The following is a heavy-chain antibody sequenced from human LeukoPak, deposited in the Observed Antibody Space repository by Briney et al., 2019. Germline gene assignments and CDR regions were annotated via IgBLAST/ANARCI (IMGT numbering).Heavy chain of an antibody. CDR1: GYTFTGYY. Sequence: ASVKVSCKASGYTFTGYYMHWVRQAPGQGLEWMGRINPNSGGTNYAQKFQGRVTMTRDTSISTAYMELSRLRSDDTAVYYCARGDTAMVTDCYYYMDVWGKGTTVTVSS. CDR2: INPNSGGT. D-gene: IGHD5-18*01. J-gene: IGHJ6*03. CDR3: ARGDTAMVTDCYYYMDV. V-gene: IGHV1-2*06.